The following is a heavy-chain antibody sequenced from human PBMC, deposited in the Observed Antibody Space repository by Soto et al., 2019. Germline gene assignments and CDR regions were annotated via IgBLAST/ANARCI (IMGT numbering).Heavy chain of an antibody. CDR1: GFTFSNYA. CDR3: AKSYYDFWSGYSFPDY. V-gene: IGHV3-30*18. D-gene: IGHD3-3*01. CDR2: ISYNGSNE. Sequence: QVQLVESGGGVVQPGRSLRLSCAASGFTFSNYAMHWVRQAPGKGREWVALISYNGSNEDYSDSVKGRISISRDNSKDTLYLQMNSLRAEDTAVYYCAKSYYDFWSGYSFPDYWGQGTLVTVSS. J-gene: IGHJ4*02.